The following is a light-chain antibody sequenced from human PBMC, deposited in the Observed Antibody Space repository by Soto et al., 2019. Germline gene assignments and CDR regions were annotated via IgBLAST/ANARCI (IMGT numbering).Light chain of an antibody. V-gene: IGKV1-5*03. CDR2: QTS. CDR1: QNISSW. CDR3: QQYKRYSKT. J-gene: IGKJ1*01. Sequence: DIQMTQSPSTLSASVGDRVTLTCRAGQNISSWLAWYQQKPGKAPNLLIYQTSNLESGVPSRFSGRGSGTEFTLTITSLQPDDFATYYCQQYKRYSKTFGQGTKVDIK.